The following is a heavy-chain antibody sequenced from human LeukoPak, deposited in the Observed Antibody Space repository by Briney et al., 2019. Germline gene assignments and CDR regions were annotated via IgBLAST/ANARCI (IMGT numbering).Heavy chain of an antibody. Sequence: GGSLRLSCTASGFTFSSYAMNWVRQAPGKGLVWVSRINSDMSSTNYADSVKGRFTISRDNAKNTLYLQMNSLRAEDTAVYYCARDIAVSGNYFDYWGQGTLVTVSS. CDR2: INSDMSST. CDR1: GFTFSSYA. J-gene: IGHJ4*02. CDR3: ARDIAVSGNYFDY. V-gene: IGHV3-74*01. D-gene: IGHD6-19*01.